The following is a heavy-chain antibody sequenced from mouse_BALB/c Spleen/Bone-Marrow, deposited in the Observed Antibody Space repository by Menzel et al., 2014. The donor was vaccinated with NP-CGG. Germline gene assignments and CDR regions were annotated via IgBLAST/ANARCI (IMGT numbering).Heavy chain of an antibody. CDR1: GFTFTDYY. V-gene: IGHV7-3*02. J-gene: IGHJ2*01. CDR3: ARALIVFDY. Sequence: EVHLVESGGGLVQPGGSLILSCATSGFTFTDYYMSWVRQPPGKALEWLGFIRNKANGYTTEYSASVKGRFTISRDNSQSILYLQMNTLRAEDSATYYCARALIVFDYWGQGTTLTVSS. CDR2: IRNKANGYTT.